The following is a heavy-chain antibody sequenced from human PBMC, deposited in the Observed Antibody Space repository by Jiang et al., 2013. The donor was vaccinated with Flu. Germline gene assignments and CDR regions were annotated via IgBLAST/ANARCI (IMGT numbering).Heavy chain of an antibody. CDR1: GGSVSSGSYY. V-gene: IGHV4-61*01. D-gene: IGHD2-15*01. CDR3: ASTMVVALNWFDP. J-gene: IGHJ5*02. CDR2: IYYSGST. Sequence: GLVKPSETLSLTCTVSGGSVSSGSYYWSWIRQPPGKGLEWIGYIYYSGSTNYNPSLKSRVTISVDTSKNQFSLKLSSVTAADTAVYYCASTMVVALNWFDPWGQGTLVTVSS.